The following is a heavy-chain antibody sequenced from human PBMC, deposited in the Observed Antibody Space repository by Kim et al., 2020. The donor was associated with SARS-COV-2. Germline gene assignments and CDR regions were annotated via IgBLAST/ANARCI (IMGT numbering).Heavy chain of an antibody. J-gene: IGHJ6*02. Sequence: SETLSLTCTVSGGSISSYYWSWIRQPPGKGLEWIGYIYYSGSTNYNPSLKSRVTISVDTSKNQFSLKLSSVTAADTAVYYCARDGPQKEYYYYGMDVWGQGTTVTVSS. CDR1: GGSISSYY. CDR2: IYYSGST. CDR3: ARDGPQKEYYYYGMDV. V-gene: IGHV4-59*13.